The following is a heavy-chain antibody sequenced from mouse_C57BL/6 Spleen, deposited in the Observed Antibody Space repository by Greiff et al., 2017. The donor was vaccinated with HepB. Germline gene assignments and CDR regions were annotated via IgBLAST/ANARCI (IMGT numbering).Heavy chain of an antibody. CDR1: GYTFTSYW. D-gene: IGHD3-3*01. CDR2: IDPSDSYT. J-gene: IGHJ2*01. Sequence: QVQLQQPGAELVMPGASVKLSCKASGYTFTSYWMHWVKQRPGQGLEWIGEIDPSDSYTNYNQKFKGKSTLTVDKSSSTAYMQLSSLTSEDSAVYYCARGGWDFSYFDYWGQGTTLTVSS. CDR3: ARGGWDFSYFDY. V-gene: IGHV1-69*01.